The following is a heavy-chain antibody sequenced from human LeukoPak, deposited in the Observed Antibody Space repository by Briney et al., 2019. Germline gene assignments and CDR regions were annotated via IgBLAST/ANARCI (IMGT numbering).Heavy chain of an antibody. CDR2: ISYDGSNK. J-gene: IGHJ4*02. CDR1: GFTFSSYA. CDR3: ARDRAAAGYSYYFDY. V-gene: IGHV3-30-3*01. D-gene: IGHD6-13*01. Sequence: GRSLRLSCAASGFTFSSYAMHWVRQAPGKGLEWVAVISYDGSNKYYADSVKGRFTISRDNSKSTLYLQMNSLRAEDTAVYYCARDRAAAGYSYYFDYWGQGTLVTVSS.